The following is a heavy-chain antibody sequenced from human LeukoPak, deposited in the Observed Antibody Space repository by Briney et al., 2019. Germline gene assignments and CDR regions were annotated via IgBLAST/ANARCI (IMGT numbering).Heavy chain of an antibody. Sequence: GGSLRLSGAASGFTFNTYALHWVRQAPGKGLEWVSVISYDGSSKHYAESVKGRFTMSRDNSKNTVYLQMNSLRAEDTAMYFCARGHSSGNPDPFDYWGQGTLVIVSS. J-gene: IGHJ4*02. V-gene: IGHV3-30*14. CDR3: ARGHSSGNPDPFDY. D-gene: IGHD6-19*01. CDR2: ISYDGSSK. CDR1: GFTFNTYA.